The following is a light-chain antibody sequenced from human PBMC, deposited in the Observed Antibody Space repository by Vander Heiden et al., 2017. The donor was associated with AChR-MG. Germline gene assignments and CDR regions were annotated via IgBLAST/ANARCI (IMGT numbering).Light chain of an antibody. CDR2: DVS. J-gene: IGLJ3*02. V-gene: IGLV2-14*03. CDR3: SSYTSSRTLV. Sequence: QPALTQPASVSGSPGQSITISCTGTSSDVGGYNYVSWYQQQHPGKAPKLLIYDVSNRPSGVSNRFSGSKSGNTASLTISGLQAEDEADYYCSSYTSSRTLVFGGGTKLTVL. CDR1: SSDVGGYNY.